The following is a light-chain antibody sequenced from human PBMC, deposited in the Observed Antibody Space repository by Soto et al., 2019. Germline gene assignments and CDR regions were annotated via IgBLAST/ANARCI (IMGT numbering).Light chain of an antibody. J-gene: IGKJ5*01. Sequence: DIVMTQSPLSLPVIPGEPASISCWSSQSLLDSNGNNHLNWYLQKPGQSPQVLIYLGSNRASGVPDRFSGSGSGTVFTLKIRRVEAEVVGVYYCMQALQTPLPFGQGTRREIK. V-gene: IGKV2-28*01. CDR3: MQALQTPLP. CDR1: QSLLDSNGNNH. CDR2: LGS.